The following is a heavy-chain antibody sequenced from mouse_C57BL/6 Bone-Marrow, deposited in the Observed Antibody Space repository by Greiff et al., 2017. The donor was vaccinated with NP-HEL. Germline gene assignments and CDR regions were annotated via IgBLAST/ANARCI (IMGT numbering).Heavy chain of an antibody. Sequence: EVKLVESGGGLVKPGGSLKLSCAASGFTFSSYAMSWVRQTPEKRLEWVATISDGGSYTYYPDNVKGRFTISRDNAKNNLYLQMSHLKSEDTAMYYCARDGSNWGQGTLVTVSA. CDR1: GFTFSSYA. V-gene: IGHV5-4*01. D-gene: IGHD2-2*01. CDR3: ARDGSN. J-gene: IGHJ3*01. CDR2: ISDGGSYT.